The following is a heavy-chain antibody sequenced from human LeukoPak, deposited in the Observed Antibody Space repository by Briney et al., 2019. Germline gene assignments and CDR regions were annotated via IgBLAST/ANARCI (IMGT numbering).Heavy chain of an antibody. CDR3: ARPSQQALDY. D-gene: IGHD6-13*01. V-gene: IGHV5-51*01. Sequence: GESLKISCKGSGYTFTTSWIAWVRPMPGKGLECMGIIYPRDSDTRYSPSFQGQVTISADKSISTAYLQWSSLRASDTAMYYCARPSQQALDYWGQGTLVTVSS. CDR2: IYPRDSDT. CDR1: GYTFTTSW. J-gene: IGHJ4*02.